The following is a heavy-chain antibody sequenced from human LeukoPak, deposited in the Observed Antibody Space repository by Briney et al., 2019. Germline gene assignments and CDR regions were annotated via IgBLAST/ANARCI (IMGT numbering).Heavy chain of an antibody. V-gene: IGHV1-46*01. J-gene: IGHJ4*02. CDR1: GYTFTSYY. CDR3: AYRIAVAGTQFDY. Sequence: ASVKVSCKAFGYTFTSYYMHWVRQAPGQGLEWMGIINPSGGSTSYAQKFQGRVTMTRDTSTSTVYMELSSLRSEDTAVYYCAYRIAVAGTQFDYWGQGTPVTVSS. D-gene: IGHD6-19*01. CDR2: INPSGGST.